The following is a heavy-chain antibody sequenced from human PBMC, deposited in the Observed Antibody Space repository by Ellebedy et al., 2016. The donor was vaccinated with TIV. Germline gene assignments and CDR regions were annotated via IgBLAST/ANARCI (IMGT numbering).Heavy chain of an antibody. V-gene: IGHV3-33*01. Sequence: GESLKISCAASGFIFSTYSMHWVRQAPGKGLEWLAVIWYDGSNKYYADSVKGRFTISRDNSKNTLDLQMNSLRPEDTAVYYCARGLFDITAAGLGKNWYDPWGQGTLVTVSS. J-gene: IGHJ5*02. CDR2: IWYDGSNK. CDR3: ARGLFDITAAGLGKNWYDP. CDR1: GFIFSTYS. D-gene: IGHD6-13*01.